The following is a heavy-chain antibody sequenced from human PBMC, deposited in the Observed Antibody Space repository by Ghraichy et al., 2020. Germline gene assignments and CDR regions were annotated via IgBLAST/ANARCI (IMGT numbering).Heavy chain of an antibody. V-gene: IGHV4-34*01. CDR1: GGSFSGYY. Sequence: SETLSLTCAVYGGSFSGYYWSWIRQPPGKGLEWIGEINHSGSTNYNPALKSRVTISVDTSKNQFSLKLSSVTAADTAVYYCARGRGITMIVVPKGVYGMDVWGQGTTVTVSS. D-gene: IGHD3-22*01. J-gene: IGHJ6*02. CDR2: INHSGST. CDR3: ARGRGITMIVVPKGVYGMDV.